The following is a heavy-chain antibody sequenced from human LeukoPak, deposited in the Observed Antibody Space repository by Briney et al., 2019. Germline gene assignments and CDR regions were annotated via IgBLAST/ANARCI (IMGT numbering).Heavy chain of an antibody. D-gene: IGHD6-19*01. V-gene: IGHV4-34*01. CDR3: ARGPGRAMYSSGWYRYGMDA. Sequence: SETLSLTCAVYGGSFSGYYWSWIRQPPGKGLEWIGEINHSGSTNYNPSLKSRVTISVDTSKNQFSLKLSSVTAADTAVYYCARGPGRAMYSSGWYRYGMDAWGQGTTVTVSS. CDR2: INHSGST. J-gene: IGHJ6*02. CDR1: GGSFSGYY.